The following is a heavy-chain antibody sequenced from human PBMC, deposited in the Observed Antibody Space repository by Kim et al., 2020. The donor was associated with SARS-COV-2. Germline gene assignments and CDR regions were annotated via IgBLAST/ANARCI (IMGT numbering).Heavy chain of an antibody. CDR2: ISYDGSNK. CDR1: GFTFSSYG. V-gene: IGHV3-30*18. J-gene: IGHJ6*01. CDR3: AKDLHIDFWSGYYPYYY. Sequence: GGSLRLSCAASGFTFSSYGMHWVRQAPGKGLEWVAVISYDGSNKYYADSVKGRFTISRDNSKNTLYLQMNSLRAEDTAVYYCAKDLHIDFWSGYYPYYY. D-gene: IGHD3-3*01.